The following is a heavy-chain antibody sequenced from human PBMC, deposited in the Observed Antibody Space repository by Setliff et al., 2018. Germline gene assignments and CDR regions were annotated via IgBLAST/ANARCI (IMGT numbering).Heavy chain of an antibody. V-gene: IGHV4-31*03. D-gene: IGHD2-21*01. Sequence: KTSETLSLTCTVSGGSISSGGYYWSWIRQHPGKGLEWIGYIYYSGSTYYNPSLKSRVTISVDTSKNQFSLKLSSVTAADTAVYYCARVALVVVIRNAFDTWGQGTMVTVSS. CDR1: GGSISSGGYY. CDR3: ARVALVVVIRNAFDT. CDR2: IYYSGST. J-gene: IGHJ3*02.